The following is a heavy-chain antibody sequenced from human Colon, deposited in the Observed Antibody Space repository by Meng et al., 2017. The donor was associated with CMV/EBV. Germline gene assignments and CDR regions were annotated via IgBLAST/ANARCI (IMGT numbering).Heavy chain of an antibody. CDR1: GYTSTGYY. Sequence: ASVKVSCKASGYTSTGYYMHWVRQAPGQGLEWMGWINPNSGGTNYAQKFQGRVTMTRDTSISTAYMELSRLRSDDTAVYYCARDQTIFGVVIEYYYGMDVWGQGTTVTVSS. CDR3: ARDQTIFGVVIEYYYGMDV. CDR2: INPNSGGT. V-gene: IGHV1-2*02. J-gene: IGHJ6*02. D-gene: IGHD3-3*01.